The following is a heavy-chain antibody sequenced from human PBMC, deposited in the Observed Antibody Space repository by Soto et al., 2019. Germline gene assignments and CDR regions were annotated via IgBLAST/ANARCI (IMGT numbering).Heavy chain of an antibody. CDR1: GGSVSSGSYY. D-gene: IGHD2-2*01. V-gene: IGHV4-61*01. CDR3: GRSEPAALFQRFDP. Sequence: SGTLSLTSTVSGGSVSSGSYYWSWIRQPPGKGLEWIGYIYYSGSTNYNPSLKSRVTISVDTSKNQFSLNLMSVTAADTVVYYRGRSEPAALFQRFDPQGEGTLVPI. CDR2: IYYSGST. J-gene: IGHJ5*02.